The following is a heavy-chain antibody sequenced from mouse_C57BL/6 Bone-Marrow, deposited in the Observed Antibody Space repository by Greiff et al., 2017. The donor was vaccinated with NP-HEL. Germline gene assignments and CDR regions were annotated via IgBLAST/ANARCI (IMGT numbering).Heavy chain of an antibody. CDR2: ISSGSSTI. J-gene: IGHJ3*01. CDR3: ARGDSKRFAY. Sequence: VQLKESGGGLVKPGGSLKLSCAASGFTFSDYGMHWVRQAPEKGLEWVAYISSGSSTIYYADTVKGRFTISRDNAKNTLFLQMTSLRSEDTAMYYCARGDSKRFAYWGQGTLVTVSA. D-gene: IGHD2-5*01. V-gene: IGHV5-17*01. CDR1: GFTFSDYG.